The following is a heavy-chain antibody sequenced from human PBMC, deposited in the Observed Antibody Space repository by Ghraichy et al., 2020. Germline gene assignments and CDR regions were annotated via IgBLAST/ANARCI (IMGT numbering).Heavy chain of an antibody. J-gene: IGHJ4*02. CDR2: IYYSGST. CDR3: ARVPPGDGSGSYFDY. D-gene: IGHD3-10*01. V-gene: IGHV4-59*01. CDR1: GGSISSYY. Sequence: SETLSLTCTVSGGSISSYYWSWIRQPPGKGLEWIGYIYYSGSTNYNPSLKSRVTISVDTSKNQFSLKLSSVTAADTAVYYCARVPPGDGSGSYFDYWGQGTLVTVSS.